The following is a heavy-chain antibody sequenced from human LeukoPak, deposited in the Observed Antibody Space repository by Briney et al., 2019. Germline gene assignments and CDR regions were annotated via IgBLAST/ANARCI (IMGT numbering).Heavy chain of an antibody. J-gene: IGHJ4*02. V-gene: IGHV4-59*01. Sequence: SETLSLTCTVSGCSISNYYWSWIRQPPGKGLEWIGYIYYSGNTNYNPSLKSRVTISVDTSKNQFSLKLNSVTAADTAVYYCARVRYCRTNRCYDREFDNWGQGTLVTVSS. CDR3: ARVRYCRTNRCYDREFDN. CDR2: IYYSGNT. D-gene: IGHD6-13*01. CDR1: GCSISNYY.